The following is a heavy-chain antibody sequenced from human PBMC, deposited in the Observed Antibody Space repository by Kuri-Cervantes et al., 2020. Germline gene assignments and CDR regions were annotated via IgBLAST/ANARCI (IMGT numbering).Heavy chain of an antibody. CDR2: ITVYNGKT. CDR1: GYTFTSYG. D-gene: IGHD3-9*01. V-gene: IGHV1-18*01. CDR3: ARGVYDILNGYDDYYYYGMDV. J-gene: IGHJ6*02. Sequence: ASVKVSCKASGYTFTSYGISWVRQAPGQGLEWMGWITVYNGKTKYVQKFQDRVAMTTDTSTRTAYMEVRSLRSDDTAAYYCARGVYDILNGYDDYYYYGMDVWGQGTTVTVSS.